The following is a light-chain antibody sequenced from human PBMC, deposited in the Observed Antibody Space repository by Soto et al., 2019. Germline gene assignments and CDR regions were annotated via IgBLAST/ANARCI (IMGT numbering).Light chain of an antibody. Sequence: IQLTQSPSSLSASVGGRVTITCRASQGISSYLAWYQQKPGKAPKLLIYAASTLQSGVPSRFSGSGFGTDFTLTISSLQPEDFATYYCQQLNSYPLTFGGGTKVDIK. CDR3: QQLNSYPLT. CDR1: QGISSY. J-gene: IGKJ4*01. CDR2: AAS. V-gene: IGKV1-9*01.